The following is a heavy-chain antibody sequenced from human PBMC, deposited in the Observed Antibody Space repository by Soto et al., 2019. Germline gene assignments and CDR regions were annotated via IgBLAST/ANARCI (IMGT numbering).Heavy chain of an antibody. CDR3: ARSSSYYDILTGYRNPYYYYGMDV. V-gene: IGHV4-30-2*02. CDR1: GGSISSGGYS. Sequence: SETLSLTCAVSGGSISSGGYSWSWIRQPPGKGLEWIGYIYHSGSTYYNPSLKSRVTISVDTSKNQFSLKLSSVTAADTAVYYCARSSSYYDILTGYRNPYYYYGMDVWGQGTTVT. J-gene: IGHJ6*02. D-gene: IGHD3-9*01. CDR2: IYHSGST.